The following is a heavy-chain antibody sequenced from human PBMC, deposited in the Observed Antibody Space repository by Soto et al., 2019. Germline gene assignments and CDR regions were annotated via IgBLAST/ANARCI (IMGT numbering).Heavy chain of an antibody. V-gene: IGHV1-3*01. CDR2: INAGNGNT. Sequence: GASVKVSCKASGYAFTSYAVHGVREASGQRLEWMGWINAGNGNTKYSQKFQGRVTITRDTSASTAYMELSSLRSEDTAVYYCARTYYYDSSGYYYAEALGYWGQGTLVTVSS. CDR3: ARTYYYDSSGYYYAEALGY. CDR1: GYAFTSYA. J-gene: IGHJ4*02. D-gene: IGHD3-22*01.